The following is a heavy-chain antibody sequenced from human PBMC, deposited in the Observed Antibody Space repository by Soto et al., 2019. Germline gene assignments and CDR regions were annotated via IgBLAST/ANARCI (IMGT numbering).Heavy chain of an antibody. Sequence: QVQFVQSGAAVKKPGASVKVSCKASGYNFISYAIHWVRQAPGQRLEWMGWINTGRGYTKYSQQFKDRVTINRDTSSSTVYMELSSLRSEDTAVYYCARDADGMDVWGQGTTVTVSS. V-gene: IGHV1-3*04. CDR2: INTGRGYT. CDR3: ARDADGMDV. J-gene: IGHJ6*02. CDR1: GYNFISYA.